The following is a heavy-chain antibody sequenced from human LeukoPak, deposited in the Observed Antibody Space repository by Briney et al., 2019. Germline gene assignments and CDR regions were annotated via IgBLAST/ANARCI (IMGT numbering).Heavy chain of an antibody. CDR3: AGGYTSGWYVAFDI. Sequence: GGSLRLSCAASGFTFSSYGMHWVRQAPGKGLEWVAVISSDGSNKYYADSVKGRFTISRDNSKNTLYLQMNSPRAEDTAVYYCAGGYTSGWYVAFDIWGQGTMVTVSS. CDR1: GFTFSSYG. D-gene: IGHD6-19*01. CDR2: ISSDGSNK. J-gene: IGHJ3*02. V-gene: IGHV3-30*03.